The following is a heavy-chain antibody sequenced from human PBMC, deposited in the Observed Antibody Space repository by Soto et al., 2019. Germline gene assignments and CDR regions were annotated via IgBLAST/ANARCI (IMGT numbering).Heavy chain of an antibody. J-gene: IGHJ3*02. D-gene: IGHD3-22*01. Sequence: VASVKVSCKASGFTFTSSAVQWVRQARGQRLEWIGWIVVGSGNTNYAQKFQERVTITRDMSTSTAYMELSSLRSEDTAVYYCAADRYYYDSSGYYYGGDAFDIWGQGTMVTVSS. CDR3: AADRYYYDSSGYYYGGDAFDI. CDR2: IVVGSGNT. CDR1: GFTFTSSA. V-gene: IGHV1-58*01.